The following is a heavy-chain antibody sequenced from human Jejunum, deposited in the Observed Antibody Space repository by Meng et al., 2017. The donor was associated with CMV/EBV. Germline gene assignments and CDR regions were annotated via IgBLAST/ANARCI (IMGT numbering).Heavy chain of an antibody. V-gene: IGHV3-9*03. J-gene: IGHJ4*02. Sequence: GFSFDEYAMHWVRQTPGKGLKWVSGISWNSGSTAYVDSVKGRFTISRDNAKNSVHLQMNSLRAEDMAFYYCVKGTSPYDFWSPPDYWGQGTLVTVSS. CDR2: ISWNSGST. CDR1: GFSFDEYA. D-gene: IGHD3-3*01. CDR3: VKGTSPYDFWSPPDY.